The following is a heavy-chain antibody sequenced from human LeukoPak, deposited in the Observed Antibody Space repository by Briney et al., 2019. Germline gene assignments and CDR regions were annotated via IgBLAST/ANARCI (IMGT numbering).Heavy chain of an antibody. CDR2: ISTSSIYI. CDR1: GFTFSSYS. D-gene: IGHD6-6*01. CDR3: ASRLDSSSISTNHGY. J-gene: IGHJ4*02. V-gene: IGHV3-21*01. Sequence: PGGSLRLSCAASGFTFSSYSMNWVRQAPGKGLEWVSSISTSSIYIYYADSVKGRFTISRDNSKNTLYLQMNSLRAEDTAVYYCASRLDSSSISTNHGYWGQGTLVTVSS.